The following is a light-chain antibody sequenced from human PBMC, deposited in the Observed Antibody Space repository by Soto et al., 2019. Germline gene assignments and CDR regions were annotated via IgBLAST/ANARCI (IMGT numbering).Light chain of an antibody. CDR3: CARADTSTVL. CDR2: EGT. CDR1: SRGVGNYNR. J-gene: IGLJ2*01. V-gene: IGLV2-23*01. Sequence: QSALTQPASGSGSPGQSIIISCTGTSRGVGNYNRFSWYQQYTDRAPKLIIYEGTKRPSRVSDRFSGSWSGITASLTISGLQAEDEADYYCCARADTSTVLFGGGTKLTVL.